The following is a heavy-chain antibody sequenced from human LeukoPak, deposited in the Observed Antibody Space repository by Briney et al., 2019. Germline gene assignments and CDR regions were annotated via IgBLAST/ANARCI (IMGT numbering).Heavy chain of an antibody. CDR2: IQNDGSDK. J-gene: IGHJ4*02. CDR1: GFTFNYYG. V-gene: IGHV3-30*02. CDR3: AREGGRAVPGRFDQ. D-gene: IGHD6-13*01. Sequence: PGGSLRLSCTASGFTFNYYGMHWVRQAPGKGLEWVTFIQNDGSDKYYAASVKGRFTISRDNSKNTVYLHMASLRADDTALYYCAREGGRAVPGRFDQWGQGTLVTVSS.